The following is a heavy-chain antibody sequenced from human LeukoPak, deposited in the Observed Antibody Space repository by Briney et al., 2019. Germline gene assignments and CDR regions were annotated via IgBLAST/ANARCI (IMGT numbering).Heavy chain of an antibody. Sequence: PSETLSLTCAVYGGFISGYYWTWIRQPPGKGLEWIGEINHSGSTNYNPSLKSRVTISVDTSKHQFSLKLSSVTAADTAVYYCARLMVANIRKGFDYWGQGTLVTVSS. CDR3: ARLMVANIRKGFDY. J-gene: IGHJ4*02. CDR2: INHSGST. CDR1: GGFISGYY. D-gene: IGHD2-8*01. V-gene: IGHV4-34*01.